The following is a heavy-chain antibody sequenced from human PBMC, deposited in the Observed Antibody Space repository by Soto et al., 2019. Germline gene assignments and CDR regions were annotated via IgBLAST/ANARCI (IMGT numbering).Heavy chain of an antibody. D-gene: IGHD4-17*01. CDR2: ISAYNGNT. V-gene: IGHV1-18*01. Sequence: ASVKVSCKASGYTFTSYGISWVRQAPGQGLEWMGWISAYNGNTNYAQKLQGRVTMTTDTSTSTAYMELRSLRSDDTAVYYCATGTTVVTYYYYYGMDVRGQGTTDTGSS. CDR3: ATGTTVVTYYYYYGMDV. CDR1: GYTFTSYG. J-gene: IGHJ6*02.